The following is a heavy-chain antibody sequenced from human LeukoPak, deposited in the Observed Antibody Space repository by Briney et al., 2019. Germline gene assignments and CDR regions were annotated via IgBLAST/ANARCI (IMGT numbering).Heavy chain of an antibody. CDR1: GFTLSTHT. Sequence: GGSLRLSCAASGFTLSTHTMNWVRQAPGKGLEWVANIKQDGSEKYYVDSVKGRFTSSRDNAKNSLYLQMNSLRAEDTAVYYCARQYSRSLGYWGQGTLVTVSS. CDR3: ARQYSRSLGY. CDR2: IKQDGSEK. J-gene: IGHJ4*02. V-gene: IGHV3-7*01. D-gene: IGHD6-13*01.